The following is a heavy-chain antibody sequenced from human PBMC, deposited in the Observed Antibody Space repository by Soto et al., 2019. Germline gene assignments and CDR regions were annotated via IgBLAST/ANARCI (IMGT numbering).Heavy chain of an antibody. D-gene: IGHD1-26*01. Sequence: SETLSLTCTVSGGSISSSSYYWGWIRQPPGKGREWIGSIYYSGSTYYNPSLKSRVTISVDTSKNQFSLKLSSVTAADTAVYYCARAFGSYDFDYWGQGTLVTVSS. CDR1: GGSISSSSYY. CDR3: ARAFGSYDFDY. CDR2: IYYSGST. V-gene: IGHV4-39*07. J-gene: IGHJ4*02.